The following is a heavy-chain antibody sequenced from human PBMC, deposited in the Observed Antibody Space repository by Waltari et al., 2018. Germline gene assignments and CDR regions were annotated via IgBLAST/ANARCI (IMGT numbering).Heavy chain of an antibody. CDR2: ISSSSSYI. V-gene: IGHV3-21*01. CDR3: ARDTAYDFWSGYHDTTHFDY. Sequence: EVQLVESGGGLVKPGGSLRLSCAASGFTFSSYSMNWVRQAPGKGLGWVSSISSSSSYIYYADSVKGRFTISRDNAKNSLYLQMNSLRAEDTAVYYCARDTAYDFWSGYHDTTHFDYWGQGTLVTVSS. D-gene: IGHD3-3*01. J-gene: IGHJ4*02. CDR1: GFTFSSYS.